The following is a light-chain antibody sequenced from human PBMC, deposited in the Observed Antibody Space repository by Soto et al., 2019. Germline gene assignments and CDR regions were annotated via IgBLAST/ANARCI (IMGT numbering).Light chain of an antibody. CDR1: QDVGTNY. J-gene: IGKJ2*01. Sequence: EAVLTQSPGTLPLSPGEGATLSCRSSQDVGTNYLAWYQQKPGQAPRPLLFGASSRASGVPGRFSGSGSGTVFTLSISRLEPEDSAVYYCQQFINAPYMYIFGQGTKLEI. CDR3: QQFINAPYMYI. V-gene: IGKV3-20*01. CDR2: GAS.